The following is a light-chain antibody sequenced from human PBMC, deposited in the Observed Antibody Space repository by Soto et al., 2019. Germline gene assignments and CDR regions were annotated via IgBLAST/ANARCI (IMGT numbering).Light chain of an antibody. CDR1: SSDVGSYIY. J-gene: IGLJ3*02. CDR3: SSNAGSNNLV. Sequence: QSALTQPPSASGSPGQSVTISCTGISSDVGSYIYVSWYQQHPGKAPKLMIYEVSKWPPGVPDRFSGFMSGKTASLTVSGLQAEDEADYYCSSNAGSNNLVFGGGTKLTVL. V-gene: IGLV2-8*01. CDR2: EVS.